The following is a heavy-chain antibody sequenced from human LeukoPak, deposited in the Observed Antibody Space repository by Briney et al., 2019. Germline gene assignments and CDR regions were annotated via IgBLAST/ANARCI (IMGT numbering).Heavy chain of an antibody. Sequence: SETLSLTCTVSGGSISSGDYYWSWIRQPPGKGLEWIGYIYYSGSTYYNPSLKSRVTISVDTSKNQFSLKLSSVTAADTAVYYCALRRLGYCSSTSCYGNWFDPWGQGTLVTDSS. J-gene: IGHJ5*02. V-gene: IGHV4-30-4*01. D-gene: IGHD2-2*01. CDR2: IYYSGST. CDR3: ALRRLGYCSSTSCYGNWFDP. CDR1: GGSISSGDYY.